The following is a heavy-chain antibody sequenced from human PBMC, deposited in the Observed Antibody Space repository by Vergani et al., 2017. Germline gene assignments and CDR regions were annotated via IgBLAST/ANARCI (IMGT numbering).Heavy chain of an antibody. CDR3: GGGCDNYN. CDR2: IKNTGDST. V-gene: IGHV3-23*01. Sequence: EVQLLQSEGAVVQPGGSLRLSCVASGFTFSSHAMSWVRRGHGQGLEWVSRIKNTGDSTNYADSVKGRFTISRDNSKNTMYLQVNSLRVEYTAVYYCGGGCDNYNWGQGTLVTVSS. J-gene: IGHJ4*02. D-gene: IGHD5-24*01. CDR1: GFTFSSHA.